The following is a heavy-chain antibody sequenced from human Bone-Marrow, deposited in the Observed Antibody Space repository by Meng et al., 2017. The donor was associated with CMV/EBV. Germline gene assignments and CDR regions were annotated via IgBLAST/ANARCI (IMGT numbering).Heavy chain of an antibody. CDR1: GFTFSSYA. CDR3: ARRKSSSSVGGMDV. V-gene: IGHV3-23*01. Sequence: GESLKISCAASGFTFSSYAMSWVRQAPGKGLEWVSAISGSGGSTYYADSVKGRFTISRDNSKNTLYLQMNSLRAEDTAVYYCARRKSSSSVGGMDVWGQGTTVTVSS. CDR2: ISGSGGST. J-gene: IGHJ6*02. D-gene: IGHD6-6*01.